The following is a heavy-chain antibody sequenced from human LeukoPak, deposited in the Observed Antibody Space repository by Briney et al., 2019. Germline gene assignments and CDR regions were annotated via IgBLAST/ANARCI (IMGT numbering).Heavy chain of an antibody. J-gene: IGHJ6*02. CDR2: MNPNSGNT. D-gene: IGHD6-13*01. Sequence: PSVKVSCKASGYTFTSYDINWVRQATGQGLEWMGWMNPNSGNTGYAHKFQGRVTMTRNTSISTAYMELSSLRSEDTAVYYCARGRGSWSMGHYVMDVWGQGTTVTVSS. CDR3: ARGRGSWSMGHYVMDV. CDR1: GYTFTSYD. V-gene: IGHV1-8*01.